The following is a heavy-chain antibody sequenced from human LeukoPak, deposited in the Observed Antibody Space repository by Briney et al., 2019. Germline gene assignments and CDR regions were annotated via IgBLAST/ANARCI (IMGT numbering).Heavy chain of an antibody. D-gene: IGHD5-18*01. V-gene: IGHV1-69*13. CDR1: GGTFSSYA. CDR3: AREHVDTAMAFDY. Sequence: ASVKVSCKASGGTFSSYAISWVRQAPGQGLEWMGGIIPIFGTANYAQKFQGRVTTTADESTSTAYMELSSLRSEDTAVYYCAREHVDTAMAFDYWGQGTLVTVSS. J-gene: IGHJ4*02. CDR2: IIPIFGTA.